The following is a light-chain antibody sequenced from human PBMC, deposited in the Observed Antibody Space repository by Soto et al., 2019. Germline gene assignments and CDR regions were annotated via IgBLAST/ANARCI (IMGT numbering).Light chain of an antibody. J-gene: IGKJ1*01. CDR1: QSVSSY. V-gene: IGKV3-11*01. CDR2: DAS. Sequence: EIVLTHSPATLSLSPWERATLSCRASQSVSSYLAWYQQKPGQAPRLLIYDASNRATGIPARFSGSGSGTDFTLTISSLEPEDFAVYYCQQRGTFGQGTKVDIK. CDR3: QQRGT.